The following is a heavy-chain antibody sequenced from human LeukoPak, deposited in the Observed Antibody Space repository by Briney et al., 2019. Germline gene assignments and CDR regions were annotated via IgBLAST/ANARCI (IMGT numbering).Heavy chain of an antibody. J-gene: IGHJ4*02. V-gene: IGHV3-74*01. D-gene: IGHD3-16*01. CDR3: TRVLGD. Sequence: GGSLRLSCAVSGFTFSSYWMHWVRQAPGKGLVWVSLINSDGRGTSYADSVKGRFTISRDNARNTLYLLMNSLRAEDTAVYYCTRVLGDWGQGTRVTVSS. CDR1: GFTFSSYW. CDR2: INSDGRGT.